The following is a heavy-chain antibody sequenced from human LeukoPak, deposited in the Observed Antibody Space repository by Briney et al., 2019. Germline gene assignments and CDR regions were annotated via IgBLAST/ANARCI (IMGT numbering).Heavy chain of an antibody. V-gene: IGHV3-11*01. Sequence: GGSLRLSCAASGFTFSDYYMSWIRQAPGEGLEWVSYISSSGSTIYYADSVKGRFTISRDNAKNSLYLQMNSLRAEDTAVYYCARENTSGWYGLDVWGQGTTVTVSS. CDR1: GFTFSDYY. J-gene: IGHJ6*02. D-gene: IGHD6-19*01. CDR3: ARENTSGWYGLDV. CDR2: ISSSGSTI.